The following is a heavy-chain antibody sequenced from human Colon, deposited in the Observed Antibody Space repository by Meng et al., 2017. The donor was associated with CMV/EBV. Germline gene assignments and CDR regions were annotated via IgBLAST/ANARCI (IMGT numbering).Heavy chain of an antibody. D-gene: IGHD4-17*01. V-gene: IGHV4-39*02. CDR2: IYYSGST. J-gene: IGHJ4*02. CDR1: GGSISSTNYY. CDR3: ARRDQVTYGDFVGGFDY. Sequence: QLQLQESGPGLVKPSETLSLTCPVSGGSISSTNYYWGWIRQPPGKGLEWIGAIYYSGSTYYSPSLKSRVTMSVDTSKNHFSLKLSSVTAADTAVYYCARRDQVTYGDFVGGFDYWGQGTLVTVSS.